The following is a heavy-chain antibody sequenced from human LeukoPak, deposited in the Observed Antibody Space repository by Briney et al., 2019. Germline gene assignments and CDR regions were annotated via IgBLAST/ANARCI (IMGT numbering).Heavy chain of an antibody. CDR2: INPNSGGT. CDR1: GYTLTGYY. CDR3: ARRGIAAAGTPPAGIDY. V-gene: IGHV1-2*06. D-gene: IGHD6-13*01. Sequence: GASVKVSCKASGYTLTGYYMHWVRQAPGQGLEWMGRINPNSGGTNYAQKFQGRVTMTRDTSISTAYMELSRLRSDDTAVYYCARRGIAAAGTPPAGIDYWGQGTLVTVSS. J-gene: IGHJ4*02.